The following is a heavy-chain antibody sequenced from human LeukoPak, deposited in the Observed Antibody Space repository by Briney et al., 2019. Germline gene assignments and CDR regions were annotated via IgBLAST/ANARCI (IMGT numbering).Heavy chain of an antibody. V-gene: IGHV4-39*07. Sequence: SETLSLTCSVSGGSISRGSYYWAWIRQPPGKGLEWIGSIYYSGSTHYNSSLKSRVTISVDTSKNQFSLKLNSVTAAGTAIYYCAGTSSTIVARSQTATGFDSWGQGTRVTVSS. J-gene: IGHJ4*02. CDR2: IYYSGST. CDR3: AGTSSTIVARSQTATGFDS. D-gene: IGHD6-6*01. CDR1: GGSISRGSYY.